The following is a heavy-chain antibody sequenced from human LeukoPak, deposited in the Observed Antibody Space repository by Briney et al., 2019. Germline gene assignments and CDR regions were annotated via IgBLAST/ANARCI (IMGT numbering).Heavy chain of an antibody. J-gene: IGHJ3*02. Sequence: PSETLSLTCTVSGGSITCHYWNWIRQTPGMRLEWIGYTSYSRTTIYNSYFKGRATMSIDTSKNQLYLNLTSVTATNTAVYHCAKLSHSDDWYSGAFDIWGQGTAVIVSS. CDR2: TSYSRTT. D-gene: IGHD6-19*01. CDR1: GGSITCHY. CDR3: AKLSHSDDWYSGAFDI. V-gene: IGHV4-59*08.